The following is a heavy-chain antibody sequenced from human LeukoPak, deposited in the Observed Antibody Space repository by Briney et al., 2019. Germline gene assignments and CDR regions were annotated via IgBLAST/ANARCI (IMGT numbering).Heavy chain of an antibody. Sequence: GGSLRLSCAASGFSVSSNYMSWVRQPPGKGLEWVSLIFSDGRTFYADSVKGRFTISRDNSKNTLSLQMNSLRGEDTAMYYCARWGYSSGWYYYDIWGQGTMVTVSS. V-gene: IGHV3-53*01. J-gene: IGHJ3*02. CDR1: GFSVSSNY. CDR3: ARWGYSSGWYYYDI. D-gene: IGHD6-19*01. CDR2: IFSDGRT.